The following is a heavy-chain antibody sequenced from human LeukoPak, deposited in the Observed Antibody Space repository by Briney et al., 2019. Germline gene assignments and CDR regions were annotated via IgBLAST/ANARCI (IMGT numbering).Heavy chain of an antibody. CDR2: ISWDSGSV. D-gene: IGHD3-22*01. CDR1: GFNFDGYG. Sequence: GGFLRLSFAASGFNFDGYGMHLVRQAPGKGLGWVSGISWDSGSVDSADSVKGRFTISRDNARNSLYLQMNSLRAEDTALYYCAKGNSYDSSGLPFDYWGQGTLVTVSS. CDR3: AKGNSYDSSGLPFDY. V-gene: IGHV3-9*01. J-gene: IGHJ4*02.